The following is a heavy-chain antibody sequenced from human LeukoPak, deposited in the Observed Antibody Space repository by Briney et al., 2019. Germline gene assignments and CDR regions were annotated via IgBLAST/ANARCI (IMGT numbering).Heavy chain of an antibody. CDR2: ISGSGGST. CDR1: GFTFSSYV. J-gene: IGHJ2*01. V-gene: IGHV3-23*01. Sequence: PGGSLRLSCAASGFTFSSYVMSWVRQAPGKGLEWVSAISGSGGSTFYADSVKGRFTISRDNSKNTLYLQMNSLGAEDTAVYYCANTGGSVYWYFDLWGRGTLVTVSS. CDR3: ANTGGSVYWYFDL. D-gene: IGHD1-14*01.